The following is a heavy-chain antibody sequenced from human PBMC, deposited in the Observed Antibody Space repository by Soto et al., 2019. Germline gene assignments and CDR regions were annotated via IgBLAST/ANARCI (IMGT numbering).Heavy chain of an antibody. J-gene: IGHJ4*02. V-gene: IGHV3-11*01. D-gene: IGHD3-3*01. CDR1: GFRVSDHY. CDR2: ISGSGTTI. Sequence: PGGSLRLSCGASGFRVSDHYMTWIRQAPGKGLEWISYISGSGTTIYYADSVKGRFTVSRDNAKNFVYLQMNSLRVEDTAVYYCAGDVHYYTSDYWGQGTLVTVSS. CDR3: AGDVHYYTSDY.